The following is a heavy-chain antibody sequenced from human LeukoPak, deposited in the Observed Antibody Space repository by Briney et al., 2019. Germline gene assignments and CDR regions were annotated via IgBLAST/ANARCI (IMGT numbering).Heavy chain of an antibody. CDR3: ARDRGNFPYFDY. J-gene: IGHJ4*02. CDR2: IWYDGSNK. Sequence: GGSLRLSCAASGFTFSSYGMHWVRQAPGKGLEWVAVIWYDGSNKHYADSVKGRFTISRDNSKNTLYLQMNSLRAEDTAVYYCARDRGNFPYFDYWGQGTLVTVSS. CDR1: GFTFSSYG. V-gene: IGHV3-33*01.